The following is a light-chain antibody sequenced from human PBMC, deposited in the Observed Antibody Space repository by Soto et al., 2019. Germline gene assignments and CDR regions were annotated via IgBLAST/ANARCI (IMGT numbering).Light chain of an antibody. CDR1: QSVSSSY. CDR3: QQYGSSRT. J-gene: IGKJ1*01. V-gene: IGKV3-20*01. Sequence: EIVLTQSPGTLSLSPGERATLSCRASQSVSSSYLAWYQQKPGQAPRLLIYGASSRATGIPDRFSGSGSGTDFTLTISRLEPEDFAVYYCQQYGSSRTVGQGTKVEI. CDR2: GAS.